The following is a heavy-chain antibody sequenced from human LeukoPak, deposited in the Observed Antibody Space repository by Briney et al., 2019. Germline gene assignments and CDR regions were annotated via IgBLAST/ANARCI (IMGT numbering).Heavy chain of an antibody. CDR3: ASIVVVEAATPHFDY. Sequence: PGGSLRLSCAASGFTFGSYAMSWVRQAPGKGLEWVSGISGSAGSTYYADSVKGRFTISRDNSKNTLYLQMNSLRAEDTAVYYCASIVVVEAATPHFDYWGQGTLVTVSS. D-gene: IGHD2-15*01. CDR2: ISGSAGST. CDR1: GFTFGSYA. V-gene: IGHV3-23*01. J-gene: IGHJ4*02.